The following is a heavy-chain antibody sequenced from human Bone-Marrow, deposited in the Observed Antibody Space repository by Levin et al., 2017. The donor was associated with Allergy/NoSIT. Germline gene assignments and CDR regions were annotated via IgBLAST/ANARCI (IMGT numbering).Heavy chain of an antibody. J-gene: IGHJ5*02. Sequence: GGSLRLSCAASGFMFASYAMHWVRQAPGKGLEWVAVISDDGSSVYYADSVKGRFIISRDNSRNTLSLQMNNVRGEDTAEYYCAQPTAPALGQGTLVTVSP. CDR3: AQPTAPA. V-gene: IGHV3-30-3*01. CDR1: GFMFASYA. CDR2: ISDDGSSV.